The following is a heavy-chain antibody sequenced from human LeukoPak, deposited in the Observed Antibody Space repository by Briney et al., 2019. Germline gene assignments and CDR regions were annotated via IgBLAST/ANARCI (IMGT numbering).Heavy chain of an antibody. CDR2: IYYSGST. J-gene: IGHJ5*02. D-gene: IGHD4/OR15-4a*01. V-gene: IGHV4-31*03. CDR3: AREWGGGLGTDYGRYPNP. Sequence: SQTLSLTCTVSGGSISSGGYYWSWIRQHPGKGLEWIGYIYYSGSTYYNPSLKSRVTISVDTSKNQFSLKLSSVTAADTAVYYCAREWGGGLGTDYGRYPNPWGQGTLVTVSS. CDR1: GGSISSGGYY.